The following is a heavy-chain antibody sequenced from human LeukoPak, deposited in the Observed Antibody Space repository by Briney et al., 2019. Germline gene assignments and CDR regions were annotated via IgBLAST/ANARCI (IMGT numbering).Heavy chain of an antibody. CDR3: ARARGDIVVVPAAHGAFDI. CDR2: IIPIFGTA. V-gene: IGHV1-69*13. CDR1: VGTFSSYA. D-gene: IGHD2-2*01. J-gene: IGHJ3*02. Sequence: ASVEVSCKASVGTFSSYAISWVRQAPGQGLEWMGGIIPIFGTANYAQKFQGRVTITADESTSTAYMELSSLRSEDTAVYYCARARGDIVVVPAAHGAFDIWGQGTMVTVSS.